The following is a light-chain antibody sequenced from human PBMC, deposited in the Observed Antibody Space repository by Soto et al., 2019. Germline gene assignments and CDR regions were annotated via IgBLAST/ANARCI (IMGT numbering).Light chain of an antibody. Sequence: EIVLTQSPATLSLSPGERATLSCRASQSVNSYLACYQQKPGQAPRLLIYDASNRSTGIPARFSGSGSGTDFTLTISSLEPEDFAVYYCQQRSNWPPYTFGQGTKLELK. CDR3: QQRSNWPPYT. CDR1: QSVNSY. J-gene: IGKJ2*01. CDR2: DAS. V-gene: IGKV3-11*01.